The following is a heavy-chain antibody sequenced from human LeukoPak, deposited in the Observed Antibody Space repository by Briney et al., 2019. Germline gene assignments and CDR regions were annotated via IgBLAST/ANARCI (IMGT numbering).Heavy chain of an antibody. CDR1: GGSISSGGYY. J-gene: IGHJ2*01. Sequence: PSQALSLTCTVPGGSISSGGYYWSWIRQHPGKGLEWIGYIYYSGSTYYNPSLKSRVTISVDTSKNQFSLKVNSVTAADTAVYYCARGQDYVGNSDYWYFDLWGRGTLVTVSS. D-gene: IGHD4-23*01. V-gene: IGHV4-31*03. CDR3: ARGQDYVGNSDYWYFDL. CDR2: IYYSGST.